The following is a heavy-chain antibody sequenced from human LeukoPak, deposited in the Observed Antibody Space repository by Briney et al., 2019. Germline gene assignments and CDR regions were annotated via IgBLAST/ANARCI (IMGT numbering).Heavy chain of an antibody. CDR1: GYTFTSYD. D-gene: IGHD1-20*01. Sequence: ASVKVSCKASGYTFTSYDINWVRQATGQGLEWMGWMSPNSGNTGYAQKFQGRVTMTRNTSISTAYMELSSLRSEDTAVYYCAGSSSITGTVAYYYYGMDVWGQGTTVTVSS. CDR3: AGSSSITGTVAYYYYGMDV. V-gene: IGHV1-8*01. J-gene: IGHJ6*02. CDR2: MSPNSGNT.